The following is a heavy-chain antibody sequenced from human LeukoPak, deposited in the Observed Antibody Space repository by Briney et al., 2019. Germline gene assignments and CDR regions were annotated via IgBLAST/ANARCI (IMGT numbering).Heavy chain of an antibody. CDR2: IYPGDSDT. D-gene: IGHD3-22*01. CDR1: GYSFTSYW. CDR3: ARSYYYDSSGPAAGHAFDI. J-gene: IGHJ3*02. V-gene: IGHV5-51*01. Sequence: GESLKISCKGSGYSFTSYWIGWVRQMPGKGLEWMGIIYPGDSDTRYSPSFQGQVTISADKSINTAYLQWSSLRASDTAMYYCARSYYYDSSGPAAGHAFDIWGQGTMVTVSS.